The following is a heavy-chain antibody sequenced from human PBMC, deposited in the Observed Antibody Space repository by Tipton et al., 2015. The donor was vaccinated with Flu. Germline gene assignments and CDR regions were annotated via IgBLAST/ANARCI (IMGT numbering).Heavy chain of an antibody. V-gene: IGHV4-39*07. J-gene: IGHJ4*02. D-gene: IGHD5-24*01. Sequence: TLSLTCTVSGASLRSSSYYWGWTRQPQGKGLEWIGSFYYDVGTYYNPSLNSRVTISVDESKNQFSLRLTSVTAADTAVYYCVRTKDGYTLSNFVYWGQGTLVTVSS. CDR1: GASLRSSSYY. CDR2: FYYDVGT. CDR3: VRTKDGYTLSNFVY.